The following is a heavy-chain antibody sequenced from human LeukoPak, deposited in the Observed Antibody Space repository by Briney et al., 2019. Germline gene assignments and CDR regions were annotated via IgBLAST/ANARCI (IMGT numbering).Heavy chain of an antibody. J-gene: IGHJ4*02. D-gene: IGHD5-18*01. CDR2: ISSSSSYI. CDR1: GFTFSSYT. V-gene: IGHV3-21*01. CDR3: ARGKYSYGVFDY. Sequence: GGSLRLSCAVAGFTFSSYTMNWVRQSPGKGLEWVPSISSSSSYIYFADSVRGRFTISRDNAKNSLYLQMNSLRAEDTAVYFCARGKYSYGVFDYWGQGTLVTVSS.